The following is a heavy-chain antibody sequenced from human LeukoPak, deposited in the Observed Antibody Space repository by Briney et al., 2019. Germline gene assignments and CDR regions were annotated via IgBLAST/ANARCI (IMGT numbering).Heavy chain of an antibody. D-gene: IGHD6-13*01. J-gene: IGHJ3*02. CDR3: ARYRIAAADAFDI. Sequence: SETLSLTCAVYGGSFSGYYWSWIRQPPGKGLEWIGEINHSGSTNNNPSLKSRVTISVDTSKNQFSLKLSSVTAADTAVYYCARYRIAAADAFDIWGQGTMVTVSS. V-gene: IGHV4-34*01. CDR1: GGSFSGYY. CDR2: INHSGST.